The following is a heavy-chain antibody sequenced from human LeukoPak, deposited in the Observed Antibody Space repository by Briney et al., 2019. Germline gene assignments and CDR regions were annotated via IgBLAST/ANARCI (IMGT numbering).Heavy chain of an antibody. D-gene: IGHD6-13*01. V-gene: IGHV3-48*01. CDR3: ARGKTAASGVFDY. CDR1: VFTFSSYS. J-gene: IGHJ4*02. Sequence: PGGSLRLSCAASVFTFSSYSMNWVRQAPGQGRDGVSYIIIISRNIYYAGSVKGRLTISRDNAKKSLYLQMKSLRAEETAVYYCARGKTAASGVFDYWGKGTLVTVSS. CDR2: IIIISRNI.